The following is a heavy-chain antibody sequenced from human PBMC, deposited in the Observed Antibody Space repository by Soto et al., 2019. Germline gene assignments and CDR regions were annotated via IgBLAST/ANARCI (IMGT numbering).Heavy chain of an antibody. CDR2: ISSSSSTI. Sequence: GGSLRLSCAASGFTFSSYSMNWVRQAPGKGLEWVSYISSSSSTIYYADSVKGRFTISRDNAKNSLYLQMNSLRAEDTAVYYCASPMTTTTNDAFDIWGQGTMVTVSS. CDR3: ASPMTTTTNDAFDI. V-gene: IGHV3-48*01. J-gene: IGHJ3*02. D-gene: IGHD4-4*01. CDR1: GFTFSSYS.